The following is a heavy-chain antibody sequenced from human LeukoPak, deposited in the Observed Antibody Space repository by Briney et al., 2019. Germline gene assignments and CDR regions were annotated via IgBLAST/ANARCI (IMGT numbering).Heavy chain of an antibody. Sequence: PSETLSLTCTVSGDSISSYYWSWIRQPPGKGLEWIGYIYTSGGTNYIPSLKGRVTISIDTSKNQFSLKLSSVTAADSAVYYCARLTLLSTSPDRYYLDYWGQGTLVTVSS. CDR1: GDSISSYY. CDR2: IYTSGGT. D-gene: IGHD6-6*01. J-gene: IGHJ4*02. V-gene: IGHV4-4*09. CDR3: ARLTLLSTSPDRYYLDY.